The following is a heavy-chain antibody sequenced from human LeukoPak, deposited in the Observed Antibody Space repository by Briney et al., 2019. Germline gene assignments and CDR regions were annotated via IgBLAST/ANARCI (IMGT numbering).Heavy chain of an antibody. J-gene: IGHJ4*02. CDR3: ARGSRVGTTTLFPFEY. CDR1: GFTFSSYA. CDR2: ISGSAIST. V-gene: IGHV3-23*01. D-gene: IGHD1-26*01. Sequence: GGSLRLSCAASGFTFSSYAMNWIRQAPGKGLEWVSTISGSAISTYYADSVKGRFTISRDNAKNTLYLQMNSLRAEDTAVYYCARGSRVGTTTLFPFEYWGQGTLVTVSS.